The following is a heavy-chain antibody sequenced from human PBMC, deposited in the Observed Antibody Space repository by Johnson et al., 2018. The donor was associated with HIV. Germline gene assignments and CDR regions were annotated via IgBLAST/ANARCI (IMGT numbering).Heavy chain of an antibody. CDR3: TSSPVRYDSRGFYYDDAFDI. CDR2: MGWNDGTT. Sequence: VQLVESGGGVVRPGGSLRLSCAASGFTFDHYVMTWVRQIPGKGLEWVCGMGWNDGTTGYADSVKGRFTISSANAKNSLYLQMNSQRAEDTALYYCTSSPVRYDSRGFYYDDAFDIWGQGTMVTVSS. D-gene: IGHD3-22*01. CDR1: GFTFDHYV. V-gene: IGHV3-20*04. J-gene: IGHJ3*02.